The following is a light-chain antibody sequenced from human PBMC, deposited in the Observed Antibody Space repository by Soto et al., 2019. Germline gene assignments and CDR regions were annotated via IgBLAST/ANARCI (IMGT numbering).Light chain of an antibody. V-gene: IGKV4-1*01. CDR1: QSVLYSSNNKNY. Sequence: DIVMTQSPDSLAVSLGERATINCKSSQSVLYSSNNKNYLAWYKQKPGQPPKLLISCASTRESGVPDRFSGSGSGTNFTLTISSLQSEDVAVYYCQQYYSTLITFGQGTRLEIK. CDR2: CAS. CDR3: QQYYSTLIT. J-gene: IGKJ5*01.